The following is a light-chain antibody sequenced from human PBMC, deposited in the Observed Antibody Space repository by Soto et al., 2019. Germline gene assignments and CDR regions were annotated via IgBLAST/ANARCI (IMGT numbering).Light chain of an antibody. CDR3: SSYTSSSTLV. J-gene: IGLJ2*01. CDR1: NSDVGAYIY. CDR2: EVN. V-gene: IGLV2-14*01. Sequence: QSALTQPASMSGSPGQSITISCPGTNSDVGAYIYVSWYQQHPGKAPKLMIYEVNNRPSGVSNRFSGSKSGNTASLTISGLQAEDEAGYYCSSYTSSSTLVFGGGTKLTVL.